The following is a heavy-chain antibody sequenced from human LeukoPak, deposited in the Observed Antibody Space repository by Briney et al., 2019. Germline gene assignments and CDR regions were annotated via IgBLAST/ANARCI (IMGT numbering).Heavy chain of an antibody. CDR1: GFTFSTYS. V-gene: IGHV3-21*01. D-gene: IGHD1-26*01. CDR2: ISSTSSNI. J-gene: IGHJ4*02. CDR3: ARGQWGFDY. Sequence: GGSLRLSCAASGFTFSTYSMNWVRQAPGKGLEWVSFISSTSSNIYYADSVKGRFTISRDNAKNSLYLQMNSLRAEDTAVYYCARGQWGFDYWGQGTLVTVSS.